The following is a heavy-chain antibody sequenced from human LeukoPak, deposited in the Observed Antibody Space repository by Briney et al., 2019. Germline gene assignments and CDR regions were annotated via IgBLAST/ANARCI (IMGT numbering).Heavy chain of an antibody. CDR2: ISGGGATT. CDR3: AKPFGWPFYFDY. CDR1: GFPFSSYG. Sequence: QPGGSLRLSCAASGFPFSSYGMGWVRQAPGKGLEWVSGISGGGATTYYADSVKGRFTISRDNSKNTLHLDMSSLRAEDTAEYYCAKPFGWPFYFDYWGQGTLVTVSS. V-gene: IGHV3-23*01. J-gene: IGHJ4*02. D-gene: IGHD3-10*01.